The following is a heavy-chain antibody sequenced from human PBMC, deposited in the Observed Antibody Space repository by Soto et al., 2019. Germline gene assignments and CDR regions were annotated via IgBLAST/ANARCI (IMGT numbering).Heavy chain of an antibody. V-gene: IGHV4-59*03. Sequence: QVQLQESGPGLGKPSDTLSLTCTFSGGSIRSDGCTWLRQPPGAGLEWIGCICNSGITNSNPSLTRRVTISGDTHTNQFSLQLSSVTVADTAFYYCAGGGSILVATRRLLDVWGKGPTVTVSS. CDR2: ICNSGIT. CDR3: AGGGSILVATRRLLDV. CDR1: GGSIRSDG. D-gene: IGHD3-9*01. J-gene: IGHJ6*04.